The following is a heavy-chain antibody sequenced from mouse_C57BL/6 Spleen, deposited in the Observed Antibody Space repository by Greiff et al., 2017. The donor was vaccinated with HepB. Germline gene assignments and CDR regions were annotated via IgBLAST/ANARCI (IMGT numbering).Heavy chain of an antibody. CDR2: ISSGGSYT. J-gene: IGHJ2*01. CDR3: ARPKGGFDY. Sequence: EVKLVESGGDLVKPGGSLKLSCAASGFTFSSYGMSWVRQTPDKRLEWVATISSGGSYTYYPDSVKGRFTISRDNAKNTLYLQMSSLKSEDTAMYYCARPKGGFDYWGQGTTLTVSS. V-gene: IGHV5-6*01. CDR1: GFTFSSYG.